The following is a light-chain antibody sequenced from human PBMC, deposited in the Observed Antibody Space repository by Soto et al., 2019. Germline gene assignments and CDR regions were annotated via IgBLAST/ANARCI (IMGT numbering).Light chain of an antibody. V-gene: IGKV3-20*01. CDR1: QSVNSR. CDR2: GAS. CDR3: QQYFTSPIT. J-gene: IGKJ5*01. Sequence: EIVLTQSPGTRALSPMEIATLSFMASQSVNSRLAWYQHKPGQAPRLLISGASNRASGIPARFSAWGSGTDFTLTISRVDPADFAFYYCQQYFTSPITFGQGTRLEIK.